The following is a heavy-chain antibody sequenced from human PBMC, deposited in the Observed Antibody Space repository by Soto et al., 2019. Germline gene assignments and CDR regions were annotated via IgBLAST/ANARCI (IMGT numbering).Heavy chain of an antibody. V-gene: IGHV3-23*01. CDR2: ISGSGGST. CDR1: GFTFGSYA. J-gene: IGHJ4*02. CDR3: AKDIIVVIAMRLDY. Sequence: GGSLRLSCAASGFTFGSYAMSWVRQAPGKGLEWVSAISGSGGSTYYADSVKGRFTISRDNSKNTLYLQMNSLRAEDTAVYYCAKDIIVVIAMRLDYWAQGTLVTVSS. D-gene: IGHD2-21*01.